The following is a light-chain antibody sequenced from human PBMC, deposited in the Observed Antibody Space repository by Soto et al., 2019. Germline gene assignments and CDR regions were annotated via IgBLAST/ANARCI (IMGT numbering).Light chain of an antibody. Sequence: EIVLTQSPGPLSLSPGERATLSCRASQRVYSTYLAWYQQKPGQAPRLLIYGASIRATGIADRFSGSGSGTDFTLTISRLEPEDFAVYSCQQYGSSPTWTFGQGTKVEI. J-gene: IGKJ1*01. CDR3: QQYGSSPTWT. CDR2: GAS. V-gene: IGKV3-20*01. CDR1: QRVYSTY.